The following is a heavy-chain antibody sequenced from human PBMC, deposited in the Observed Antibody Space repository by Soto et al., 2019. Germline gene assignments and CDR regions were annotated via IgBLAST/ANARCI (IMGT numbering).Heavy chain of an antibody. CDR1: GFTVSSNY. J-gene: IGHJ6*02. V-gene: IGHV3-66*01. CDR2: IYSGGST. D-gene: IGHD3-10*01. Sequence: EVQLVESGGGLVQPGGSLRLSCAASGFTVSSNYMSWVRQAPGKGLEWVSVIYSGGSTYYADSVKGRFTISRDNSKSTLYLQMNSLRAEDTAVYYCARDFTYGSGSYLYYYGMDVWGQGTTVTVSS. CDR3: ARDFTYGSGSYLYYYGMDV.